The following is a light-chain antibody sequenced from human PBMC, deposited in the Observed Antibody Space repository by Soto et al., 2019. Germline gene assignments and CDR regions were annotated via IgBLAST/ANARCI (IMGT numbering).Light chain of an antibody. Sequence: EVVLTQSPGTVSLSPGERVTLSCRASQSVISKYLAWYQQRPGQAPRLLIYAASSRATGIPDRFSGSGSGTDFTLSISSLEPEDFAVYYCQQYGNSLTWTFGQGTKVEMK. CDR1: QSVISKY. CDR2: AAS. CDR3: QQYGNSLTWT. V-gene: IGKV3-20*01. J-gene: IGKJ1*01.